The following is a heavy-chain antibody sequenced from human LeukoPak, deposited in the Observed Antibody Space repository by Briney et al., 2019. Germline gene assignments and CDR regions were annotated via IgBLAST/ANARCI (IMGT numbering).Heavy chain of an antibody. CDR3: ARGRIAAQDAFDI. V-gene: IGHV3-64*01. Sequence: GGSLRLSCAASGFTFSSYAMHWVRQAPGKGLEYVSAISSNGGSTYYANSVKGRFTISRDNSKNTLYLQMGSLRAEDKAVYYCARGRIAAQDAFDIWGQGTMVTVSS. J-gene: IGHJ3*02. CDR1: GFTFSSYA. CDR2: ISSNGGST. D-gene: IGHD6-6*01.